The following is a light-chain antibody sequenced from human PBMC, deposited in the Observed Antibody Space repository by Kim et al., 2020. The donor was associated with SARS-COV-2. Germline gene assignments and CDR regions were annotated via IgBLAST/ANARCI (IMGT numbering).Light chain of an antibody. V-gene: IGKV3-11*01. CDR2: DAS. CDR3: QQRSNWRT. Sequence: SWSPGERAALSGRASQSVSSYLAWYQQKPGQAPRLLIYDASNRATGIPARFSGSGSGTDFTLTISSLEPEDFAVYYCQQRSNWRTFGQGTKVDIK. CDR1: QSVSSY. J-gene: IGKJ1*01.